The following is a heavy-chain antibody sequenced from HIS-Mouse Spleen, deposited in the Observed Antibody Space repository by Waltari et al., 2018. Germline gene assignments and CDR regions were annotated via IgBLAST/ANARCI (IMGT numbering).Heavy chain of an antibody. V-gene: IGHV1-8*01. D-gene: IGHD3-3*01. Sequence: QVQLVQYGAEVKKPGASVTVSCKASGSTFTSYDITWLRKATGQGLEWMGWMNPNSGNTGYAQKFQGRVTMTRNTSISTAYMELSSLRSEDTAVYYCARVYYDFWSGYYYWGQGTLVTVSS. J-gene: IGHJ4*02. CDR3: ARVYYDFWSGYYY. CDR1: GSTFTSYD. CDR2: MNPNSGNT.